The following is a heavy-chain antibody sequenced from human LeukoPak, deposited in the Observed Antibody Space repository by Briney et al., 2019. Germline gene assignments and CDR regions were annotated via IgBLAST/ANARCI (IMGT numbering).Heavy chain of an antibody. V-gene: IGHV3-48*03. Sequence: GGSLRLSCAASGFTFSSYEMNWVRQAPGKGLEWVSYISSSGSTIYYADSVKGRFTISRDNAKNSLNLQMNSLRAEDTAVYYCARAEKLRFDPWGQGTLVTVSS. D-gene: IGHD4-23*01. CDR2: ISSSGSTI. CDR3: ARAEKLRFDP. J-gene: IGHJ5*02. CDR1: GFTFSSYE.